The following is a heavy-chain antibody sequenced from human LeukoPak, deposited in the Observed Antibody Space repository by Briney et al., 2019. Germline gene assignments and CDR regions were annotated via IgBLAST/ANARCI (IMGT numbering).Heavy chain of an antibody. V-gene: IGHV1-24*01. D-gene: IGHD1-26*01. CDR1: GYTLTALS. CDR3: ATGKGRRLYIVGATNVLLN. J-gene: IGHJ4*02. CDR2: FDPEDGET. Sequence: GASVKVSCKVSGYTLTALSMHWVRQAPGKGLEWMGGFDPEDGETIYAQKFQGRVTMTEDTSTDTAYMELSSLRSEDTAVYYCATGKGRRLYIVGATNVLLNWGQGTLVTVSS.